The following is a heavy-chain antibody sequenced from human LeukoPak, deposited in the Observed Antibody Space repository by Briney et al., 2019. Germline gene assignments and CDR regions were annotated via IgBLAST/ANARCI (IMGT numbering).Heavy chain of an antibody. CDR3: AKDWGTAMVDIDY. CDR2: ISYDGSNK. Sequence: GRSLRLSCAASGFTFSSYGMHWVRQAPGKGLEWVAVISYDGSNKYYADSVKGRFTISGDNSKNTLYLQMNSLRAEDTAVYYCAKDWGTAMVDIDYWGQGTLVTVSS. CDR1: GFTFSSYG. V-gene: IGHV3-30*18. D-gene: IGHD5-18*01. J-gene: IGHJ4*02.